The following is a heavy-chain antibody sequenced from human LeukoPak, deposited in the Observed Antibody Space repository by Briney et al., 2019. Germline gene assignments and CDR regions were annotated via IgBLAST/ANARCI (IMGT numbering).Heavy chain of an antibody. CDR2: ISYDGSNK. V-gene: IGHV3-30-3*01. CDR1: GFTFSSYA. CDR3: ARDLAYCGGDCYGY. J-gene: IGHJ4*02. Sequence: GRSLRLSCAASGFTFSSYAMHWVRQAPGKGLEWVAVISYDGSNKYYADSVKGRFTISRDNSKNTLYLQMNSLRAEDTAVYYCARDLAYCGGDCYGYWGQGTLVTVSS. D-gene: IGHD2-21*01.